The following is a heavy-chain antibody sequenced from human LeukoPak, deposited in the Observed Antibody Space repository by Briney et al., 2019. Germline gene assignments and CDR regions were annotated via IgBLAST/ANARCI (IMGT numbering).Heavy chain of an antibody. CDR2: IYTSGST. D-gene: IGHD2-2*01. Sequence: XETLSLTCTVSGGSLSSYYWSWIRQPAGKGLEWIGRIYTSGSTNYNPSLKSRVTMSVDTSKNQFSLKLSSVTAADTAVYYCARGWRHVVPAARGGLFDPWGQGTLVTVSS. CDR1: GGSLSSYY. V-gene: IGHV4-4*07. J-gene: IGHJ5*02. CDR3: ARGWRHVVPAARGGLFDP.